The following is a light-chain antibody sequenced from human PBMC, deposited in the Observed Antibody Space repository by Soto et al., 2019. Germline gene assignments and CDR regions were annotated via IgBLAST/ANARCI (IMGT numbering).Light chain of an antibody. CDR3: SSYTSSSIYV. J-gene: IGLJ1*01. CDR2: DVI. V-gene: IGLV2-14*03. Sequence: QSVLTQPASVSGSPGQSITISCTGTSSDVGGYEYVSWYQQHPGKAPKLLIFDVINRPSGVSDRFSGSKSGNTASLTISGLQAEDEAEYHCSSYTSSSIYVFGTGTKVTVL. CDR1: SSDVGGYEY.